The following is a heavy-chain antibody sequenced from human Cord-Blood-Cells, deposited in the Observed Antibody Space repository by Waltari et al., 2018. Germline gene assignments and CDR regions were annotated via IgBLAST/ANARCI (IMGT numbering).Heavy chain of an antibody. Sequence: QVQLQESGPGLVKPSQTLSLTCTVSGGSISSGDYYWSWIRQPPGKGLEWIGYSYYSGSTYYNPSIKSRVTISVDTSKNQFSLKLSSVTAADTAVYYCARGYYDSSGYYYWYFDLWGRGTLVTVSS. CDR2: SYYSGST. CDR1: GGSISSGDYY. V-gene: IGHV4-30-4*08. D-gene: IGHD3-22*01. J-gene: IGHJ2*01. CDR3: ARGYYDSSGYYYWYFDL.